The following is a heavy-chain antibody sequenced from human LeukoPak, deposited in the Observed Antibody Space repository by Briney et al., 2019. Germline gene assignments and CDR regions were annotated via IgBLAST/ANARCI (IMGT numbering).Heavy chain of an antibody. D-gene: IGHD2-15*01. Sequence: GASVKVSCKASGYTFKNYGISWVRLAPGVGLEWLGWITPFNGNRIYVWKFQDRVTMNTDTSTNTADLELRGLTPDDTAIYYCARDDCSGGTCSVAFDFWGQGTHVTVSS. CDR3: ARDDCSGGTCSVAFDF. V-gene: IGHV1-18*01. CDR2: ITPFNGNR. CDR1: GYTFKNYG. J-gene: IGHJ4*02.